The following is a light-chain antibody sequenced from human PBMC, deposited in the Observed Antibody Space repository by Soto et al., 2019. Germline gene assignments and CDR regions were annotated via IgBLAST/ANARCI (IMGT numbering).Light chain of an antibody. V-gene: IGLV1-51*01. CDR2: DSN. CDR3: GTWDSSLSAGV. CDR1: SSNIGSNY. J-gene: IGLJ3*02. Sequence: QSVLTQPPSVSAAPGQTVTISCSGSSSNIGSNYVSWYQQLPGTAPKLLIYDSNKRPSGIPDRFSGSKSGTSATLGITGLQTGDEADYYCGTWDSSLSAGVFGGGTKLTVL.